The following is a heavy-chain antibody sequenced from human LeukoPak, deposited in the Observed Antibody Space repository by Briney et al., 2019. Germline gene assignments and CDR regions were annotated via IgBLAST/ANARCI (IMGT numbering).Heavy chain of an antibody. CDR2: INPSGGST. V-gene: IGHV1-46*01. CDR3: ARDYYGDREDYYFDY. CDR1: GYTLTELS. J-gene: IGHJ4*02. D-gene: IGHD4-17*01. Sequence: ASVKVSCKVSGYTLTELSMHWVRQAPGQGLEWMGIINPSGGSTSYAQKFQGRVTMTRDTSTSTVYMELSSLRSEDTAVYYRARDYYGDREDYYFDYWGQGTLVTVSS.